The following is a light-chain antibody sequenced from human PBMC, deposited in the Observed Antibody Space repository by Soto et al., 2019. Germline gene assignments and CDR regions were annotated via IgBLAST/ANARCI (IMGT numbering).Light chain of an antibody. CDR3: QQLNSYPQT. Sequence: DIHITQSPSTLSSSVVDIVSITCRASQSISRGLACYQQKPGKAPNVLIYDASTLESGVPSRFSGSGSGTEFTLTISSLQPEDSATYFCQQLNSYPQTFGQGTRLEIK. CDR1: QSISRG. J-gene: IGKJ5*01. CDR2: DAS. V-gene: IGKV1-5*01.